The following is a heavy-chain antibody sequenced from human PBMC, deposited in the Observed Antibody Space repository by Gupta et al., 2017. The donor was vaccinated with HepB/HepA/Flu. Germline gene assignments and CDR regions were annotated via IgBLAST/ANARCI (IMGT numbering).Heavy chain of an antibody. CDR1: GYSISSSTYY. CDR2: IYYTGTT. D-gene: IGHD3-3*01. CDR3: ARLMGYYDYWSGSYIGFYFDH. Sequence: QVHLQESGPGLVKPSETLSLTCTVSGYSISSSTYYWGWIRQSPERGLEWIGTIYYTGTTYTNPSLKSRLTMSVDTSMNQFSLKLSSVTAADTAVYYCARLMGYYDYWSGSYIGFYFDHWGQGTLVTVSS. V-gene: IGHV4-39*01. J-gene: IGHJ4*02.